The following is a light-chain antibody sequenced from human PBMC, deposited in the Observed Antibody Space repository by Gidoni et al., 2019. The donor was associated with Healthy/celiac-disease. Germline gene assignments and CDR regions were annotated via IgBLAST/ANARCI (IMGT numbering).Light chain of an antibody. CDR1: SSDVGSYNL. CDR3: CSYAGSSTLSWVV. CDR2: EGS. J-gene: IGLJ2*01. V-gene: IGLV2-23*01. Sequence: QSALTQPASVSGSPGQSITISCTGTSSDVGSYNLVSWYQQHPGKAPKLMIYEGSKRPSGVSNRFSGSKSGNTASLTISGLQAEDEADYYCCSYAGSSTLSWVVFGGGTKLTVL.